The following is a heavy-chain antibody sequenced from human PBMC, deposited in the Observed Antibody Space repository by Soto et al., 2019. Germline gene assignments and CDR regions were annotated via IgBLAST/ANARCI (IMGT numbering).Heavy chain of an antibody. J-gene: IGHJ5*02. CDR2: IVPIFGTA. CDR1: GGTFSSYA. Sequence: QVQLVQSGAEVKKPGSSVKVSCKASGGTFSSYAISWVRQAPGQGLEWMGGIVPIFGTANYAQKFQGRVTITADESTSTAYMELSSLRSEDTAVYYCARDRYYGSGSPAWFDPWGQRTLVTVSS. CDR3: ARDRYYGSGSPAWFDP. V-gene: IGHV1-69*12. D-gene: IGHD3-10*01.